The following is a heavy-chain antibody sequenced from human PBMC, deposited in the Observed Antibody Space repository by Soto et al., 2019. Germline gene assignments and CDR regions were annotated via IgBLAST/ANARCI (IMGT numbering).Heavy chain of an antibody. CDR2: IYPGDSDT. Sequence: PGESLKISCKGFGYSFTSYWIGWVRQMPGKGLEWMGIIYPGDSDTRYSPSFQGQVTIPADKSISTAYLQWSSLKASDTAVYYCAGQTIPRGYGMDVWGQGTTVTVSS. CDR1: GYSFTSYW. CDR3: AGQTIPRGYGMDV. D-gene: IGHD2-2*02. V-gene: IGHV5-51*01. J-gene: IGHJ6*02.